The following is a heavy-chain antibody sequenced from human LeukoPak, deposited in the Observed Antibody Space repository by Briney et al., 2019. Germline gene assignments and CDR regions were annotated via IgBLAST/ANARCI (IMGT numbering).Heavy chain of an antibody. V-gene: IGHV1-8*01. CDR3: ARGGLSIMGY. CDR2: MNPNSGNT. Sequence: ASVKVSCTASGYTFTSYDIDWVRQATGQGLEWMGWMNPNSGNTGYAQKLQGRVTMTRNTSISTAYMELSSLRAEDTAVYFCARGGLSIMGYWGQGTLVTVSS. J-gene: IGHJ4*02. CDR1: GYTFTSYD. D-gene: IGHD2/OR15-2a*01.